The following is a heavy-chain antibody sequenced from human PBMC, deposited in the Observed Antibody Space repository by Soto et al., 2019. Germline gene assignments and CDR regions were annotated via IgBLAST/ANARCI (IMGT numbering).Heavy chain of an antibody. J-gene: IGHJ4*02. D-gene: IGHD3-10*01. CDR1: GFTFSNYA. Sequence: GGSLRLSCAASGFTFSNYAMTWVRQSPGKGLEWVSGISGSGGSTYYAESVRGRFTISRDNSKNTLYLEMNSLRTENTAVYYCAKVQWFGELLLDYWGQGTLVTVSS. CDR3: AKVQWFGELLLDY. CDR2: ISGSGGST. V-gene: IGHV3-23*01.